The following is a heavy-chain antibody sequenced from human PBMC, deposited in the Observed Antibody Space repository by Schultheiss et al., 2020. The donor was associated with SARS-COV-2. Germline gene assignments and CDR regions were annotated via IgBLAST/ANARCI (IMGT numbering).Heavy chain of an antibody. CDR1: GASISTSSSF. CDR3: ARHKGNYYAPGSP. Sequence: SETLSLTCTISGASISTSSSFWGWIRQPPGKGLEWIGSVSNSGDPYYSPSLMSRVTISMDTSKNHFSLRLSSVTAADTAVYFCARHKGNYYAPGSPWGQGTLVTVSS. V-gene: IGHV4-39*01. CDR2: VSNSGDP. D-gene: IGHD3-10*01. J-gene: IGHJ5*02.